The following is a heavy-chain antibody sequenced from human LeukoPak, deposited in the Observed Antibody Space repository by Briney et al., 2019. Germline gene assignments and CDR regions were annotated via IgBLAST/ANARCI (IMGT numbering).Heavy chain of an antibody. V-gene: IGHV3-23*01. Sequence: GRSLRLSCAASGFTFTNYAMSWVRQAPGKGLAWVSAISGSGGYTVHADSVKGRFTISRDNSKNTLYLQMHSLRVEDTAVYYCAREGFYGPGSCYRRGFDYWGQGTLVTVSS. D-gene: IGHD3-10*01. CDR2: ISGSGGYT. J-gene: IGHJ4*02. CDR1: GFTFTNYA. CDR3: AREGFYGPGSCYRRGFDY.